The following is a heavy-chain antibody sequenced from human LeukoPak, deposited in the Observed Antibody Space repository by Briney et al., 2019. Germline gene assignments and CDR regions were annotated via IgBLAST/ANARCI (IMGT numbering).Heavy chain of an antibody. J-gene: IGHJ4*02. D-gene: IGHD3-3*01. V-gene: IGHV3-7*01. CDR2: IKQDGSEK. Sequence: GGSLRLSCAASGFTFSSYWTSWVRQAPGKGLEWVANIKQDGSEKYYVDSVKGRFTISRDNAKNSLYLQMNSLRAEDTAVYYCARAPTIFGVVGYFDYWGQGTLVTVSS. CDR1: GFTFSSYW. CDR3: ARAPTIFGVVGYFDY.